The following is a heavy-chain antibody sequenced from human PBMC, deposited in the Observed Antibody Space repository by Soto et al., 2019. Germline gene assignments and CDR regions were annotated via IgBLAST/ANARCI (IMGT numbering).Heavy chain of an antibody. CDR2: ISAYNGNT. V-gene: IGHV1-18*04. J-gene: IGHJ6*02. CDR3: AREGSMTRYYYGMDV. Sequence: GASVKVSCKASGYTFTSYGISWVRQAPGQGLEWMGWISAYNGNTNYAQKLQGRVTMTTDTSTSTAYLELRSLRSDDTAVYYCAREGSMTRYYYGMDVWGQGTTVTVSS. CDR1: GYTFTSYG.